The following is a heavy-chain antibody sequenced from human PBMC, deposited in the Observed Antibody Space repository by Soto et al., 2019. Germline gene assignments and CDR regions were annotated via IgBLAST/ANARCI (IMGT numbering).Heavy chain of an antibody. CDR2: IYYGGST. V-gene: IGHV4-59*01. J-gene: IGHJ4*02. CDR3: ARSISGYSSGWPIDY. Sequence: PSETLSLTCTVFGGSISSYDWTWIRQPPGKGLEWIGYIYYGGSTNYNPSLKSRVTISVDTSKNQFSLKLSSVTAADTAVYYCARSISGYSSGWPIDYWGQGTLVTVSS. CDR1: GGSISSYD. D-gene: IGHD6-19*01.